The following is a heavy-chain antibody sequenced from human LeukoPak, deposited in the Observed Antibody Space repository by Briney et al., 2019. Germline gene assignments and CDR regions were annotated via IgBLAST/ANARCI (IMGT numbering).Heavy chain of an antibody. V-gene: IGHV4-39*01. CDR2: IYYSGST. Sequence: SETLSLTCSVSGGSISSSSYYWGSIRQPPGQGLEWIGSIYYSGSTYYNPSLKSRVTISVDTSKNQFSLKLSSVTAAVTAVYYCARQRTIFGVVIPHFDYWGQGTLVTVSS. CDR1: GGSISSSSYY. CDR3: ARQRTIFGVVIPHFDY. D-gene: IGHD3-3*01. J-gene: IGHJ4*02.